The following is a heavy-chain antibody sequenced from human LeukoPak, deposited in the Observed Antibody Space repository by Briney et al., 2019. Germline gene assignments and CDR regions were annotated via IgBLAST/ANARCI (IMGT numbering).Heavy chain of an antibody. CDR2: ISSSSSYI. J-gene: IGHJ4*02. Sequence: GGSLRLSCAASGFTFSSYSMNWVRQAPGKGLEWVSSISSSSSYIYYADSVKGRFTISRDNAKNSLYLQMNSLRAEDTAVYYCARVASSSPDLYYFDYWGQGTLVTVSS. CDR3: ARVASSSPDLYYFDY. D-gene: IGHD6-6*01. CDR1: GFTFSSYS. V-gene: IGHV3-21*01.